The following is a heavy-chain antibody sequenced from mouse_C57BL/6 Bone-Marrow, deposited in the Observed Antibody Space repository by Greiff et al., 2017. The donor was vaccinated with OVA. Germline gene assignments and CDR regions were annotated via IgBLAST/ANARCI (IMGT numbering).Heavy chain of an antibody. CDR2: ISYDGSN. V-gene: IGHV3-6*01. CDR1: GYSITSGYY. D-gene: IGHD1-1*01. Sequence: EVQLQESGPGLVKPSQSLSLTCSVTGYSITSGYYWNWIRQFPGNKLEWMGYISYDGSNNYNPSLKNRISITRDTSQNQFFLKLNSVTTEDTATYYCARGAVVATGDYWGQGTTLTVSS. CDR3: ARGAVVATGDY. J-gene: IGHJ2*01.